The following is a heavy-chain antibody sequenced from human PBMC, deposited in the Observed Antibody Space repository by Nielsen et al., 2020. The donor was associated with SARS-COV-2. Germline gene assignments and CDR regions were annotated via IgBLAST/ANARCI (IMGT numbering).Heavy chain of an antibody. CDR2: IYYSGST. V-gene: IGHV4-59*08. Sequence: GSLRLSCAVYGGSFSGYYWSWIRQPPGKGLEWIGYIYYSGSTNYNPSLKSRVTISVDTSKNQFSLKLSSVTAADTAVYYCARRYRSYGLIYYFDYWGQGTLVTVSS. CDR3: ARRYRSYGLIYYFDY. D-gene: IGHD5-18*01. CDR1: GGSFSGYY. J-gene: IGHJ4*02.